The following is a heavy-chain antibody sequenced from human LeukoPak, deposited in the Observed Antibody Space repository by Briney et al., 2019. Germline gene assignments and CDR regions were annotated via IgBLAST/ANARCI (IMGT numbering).Heavy chain of an antibody. V-gene: IGHV3-48*03. CDR3: ARDSAAAMVSRFYYYYGMDV. Sequence: PGGSLRLSCAASGFTFSSYEMNWVRQAPGKGLEWVSYISSSGSTIYYADSVKGRFTIPRDNAKNSLYLQMNSLRAEDTAVYYCARDSAAAMVSRFYYYYGMDVWGKGTTVTVSS. CDR1: GFTFSSYE. CDR2: ISSSGSTI. D-gene: IGHD2-2*01. J-gene: IGHJ6*04.